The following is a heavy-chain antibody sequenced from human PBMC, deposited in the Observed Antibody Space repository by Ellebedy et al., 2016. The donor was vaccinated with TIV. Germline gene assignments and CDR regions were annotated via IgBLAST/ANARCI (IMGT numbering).Heavy chain of an antibody. CDR3: ARGPRYYDFWSGYHHAFDI. CDR2: MNPNSGNT. D-gene: IGHD3-3*01. J-gene: IGHJ3*02. Sequence: ASVKVSXXASGYTFTSYDINWVRQATGQGLEWMGWMNPNSGNTGYAQKFQGRVTMTRNTSISTAYMELSSLRSEDTAVYYCARGPRYYDFWSGYHHAFDIWGQGTMVTVSS. CDR1: GYTFTSYD. V-gene: IGHV1-8*01.